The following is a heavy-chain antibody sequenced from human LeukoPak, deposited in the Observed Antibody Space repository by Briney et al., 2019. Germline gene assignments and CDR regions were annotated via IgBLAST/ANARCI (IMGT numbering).Heavy chain of an antibody. J-gene: IGHJ4*02. Sequence: GGSLRLSCAASGFTFSSYAMSWVRQAPGKGLEWVSAISGSGGSTNYADSVKGRFTISRENSKNTLYLQMNSLRAKDTAVYYCAKDSAKKYDDYWGQGTLVTVSS. CDR2: ISGSGGST. V-gene: IGHV3-23*01. CDR3: AKDSAKKYDDY. D-gene: IGHD2/OR15-2a*01. CDR1: GFTFSSYA.